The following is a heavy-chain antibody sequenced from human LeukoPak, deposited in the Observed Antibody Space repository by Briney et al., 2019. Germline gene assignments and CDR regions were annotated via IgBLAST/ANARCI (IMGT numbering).Heavy chain of an antibody. CDR3: ARGAYSSSFGPLSALDINFDY. CDR1: GYTFTSYY. V-gene: IGHV1-46*01. Sequence: ASVKVSCKASGYTFTSYYMHWVRQAPGQGLEWMGIINPSGGSTSYAQKFQGRVTMTRDMSTSTVYMELSSLRSEDTAVYYCARGAYSSSFGPLSALDINFDYWGQGTLVTVSS. D-gene: IGHD6-13*01. CDR2: INPSGGST. J-gene: IGHJ4*02.